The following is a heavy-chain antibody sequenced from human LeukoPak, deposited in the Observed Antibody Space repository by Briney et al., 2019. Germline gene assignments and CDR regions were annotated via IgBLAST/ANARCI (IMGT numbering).Heavy chain of an antibody. Sequence: PSETLSLTCAVYGGSFSGYYWSWIRQPPGKGLEWIGEINHSGSTNYNPSLKSRVTISVDTSKNQFSLKLSSVTAADTAVYYCARFKPHPRIAAHYYYGMDVSGQGTTVTVSS. V-gene: IGHV4-34*01. CDR1: GGSFSGYY. CDR3: ARFKPHPRIAAHYYYGMDV. J-gene: IGHJ6*02. D-gene: IGHD2-15*01. CDR2: INHSGST.